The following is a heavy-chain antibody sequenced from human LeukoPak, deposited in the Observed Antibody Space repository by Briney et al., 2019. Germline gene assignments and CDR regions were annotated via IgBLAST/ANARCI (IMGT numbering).Heavy chain of an antibody. J-gene: IGHJ4*02. CDR1: GGSISSYY. CDR2: IYYSGST. CDR3: ARSRTYSGYVPLHFDY. D-gene: IGHD5-12*01. V-gene: IGHV4-59*01. Sequence: SETLSLTCTVSGGSISSYYWSWIRQPPGKGLEWIGYIYYSGSTNYNPSLKSRVTISVDTSKNQFSLKLSSVTAADTAVYYCARSRTYSGYVPLHFDYWGQGTLVTVSS.